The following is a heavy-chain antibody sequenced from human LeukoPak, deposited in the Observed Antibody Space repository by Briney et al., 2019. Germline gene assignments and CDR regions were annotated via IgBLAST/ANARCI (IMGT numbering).Heavy chain of an antibody. CDR1: GYTFISYG. CDR2: ISAYNGNT. D-gene: IGHD3-22*01. Sequence: ASVKVSCKPSGYTFISYGISWVRQAPGQGLEWMGWISAYNGNTNYAQKLQGRVTMTTDTSTSTAYMELRGLRSDDTAVYYCAREDSSGYQPFDYWGQGTLVTVSS. V-gene: IGHV1-18*01. CDR3: AREDSSGYQPFDY. J-gene: IGHJ4*02.